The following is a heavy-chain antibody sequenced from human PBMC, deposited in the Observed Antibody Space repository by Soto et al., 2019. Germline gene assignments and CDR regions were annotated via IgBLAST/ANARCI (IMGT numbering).Heavy chain of an antibody. CDR1: GFILSDWA. J-gene: IGHJ6*03. V-gene: IGHV3-48*02. Sequence: EVQLVESGGGLVQPGGSLRLSCAPSGFILSDWAMNWVHQAPGKGLEWGSYISSSSSVIDYADSVKGRFTVSRDNARNSLYLQMNSLRDEDTAVDYGARDLSWGSNWYYYMDVWGKGTTVTVSS. D-gene: IGHD7-27*01. CDR2: ISSSSSVI. CDR3: ARDLSWGSNWYYYMDV.